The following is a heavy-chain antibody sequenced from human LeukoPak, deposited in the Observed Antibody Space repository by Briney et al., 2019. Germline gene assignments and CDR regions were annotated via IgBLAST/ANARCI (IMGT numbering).Heavy chain of an antibody. CDR3: ARDRPGSGGYYDSSGYGY. V-gene: IGHV3-7*01. J-gene: IGHJ4*02. D-gene: IGHD3-22*01. CDR1: GFTFSSYW. Sequence: PGGSPRLSCAASGFTFSSYWMSWVRQAPGKGLEWVANIKQDGSEKYYVDSVKGRFTISRDNAKNSLYLQMNSLRAEDTAVYYCARDRPGSGGYYDSSGYGYWGQGTLVTVSS. CDR2: IKQDGSEK.